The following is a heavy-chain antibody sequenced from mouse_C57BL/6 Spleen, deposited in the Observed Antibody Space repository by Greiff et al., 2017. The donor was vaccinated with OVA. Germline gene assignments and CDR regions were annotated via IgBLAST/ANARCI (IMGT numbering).Heavy chain of an antibody. V-gene: IGHV1-26*01. J-gene: IGHJ1*03. D-gene: IGHD1-1*01. CDR1: GYTFTDYY. CDR2: INPNNGGT. CDR3: ARHYGSSWYFDV. Sequence: EVQLQQSGPELVKPGASVKISCKASGYTFTDYYMNWVKQSHGKSLEWIGDINPNNGGTSYNQKFKGKATLTVDKSSSTAYMELRSLTSEDSAVYYCARHYGSSWYFDVWGTGTTVTVSS.